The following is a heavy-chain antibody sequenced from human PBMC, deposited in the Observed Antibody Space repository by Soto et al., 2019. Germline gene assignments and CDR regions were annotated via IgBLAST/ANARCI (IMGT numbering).Heavy chain of an antibody. J-gene: IGHJ4*02. CDR3: ARESPRAGHLAY. D-gene: IGHD6-13*01. CDR2: IYYSGGT. V-gene: IGHV4-59*01. CDR1: GGSLSSYY. Sequence: SETLSLTCTVSGGSLSSYYWMWIRQLPGKGLEWMGYIYYSGGTNYNPSLQSRVTMSVDTPKNQFSLKLTSVTAADTAVYYCARESPRAGHLAYWGQGTLVTVSS.